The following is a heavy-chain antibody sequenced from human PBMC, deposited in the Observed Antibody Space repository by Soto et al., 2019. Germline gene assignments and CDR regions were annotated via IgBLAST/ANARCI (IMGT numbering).Heavy chain of an antibody. D-gene: IGHD6-19*01. J-gene: IGHJ4*02. Sequence: VQLVESGGGVVQPGRSLRLSCAASGFTFSDYAMHWVRQAPGKGLEWVAVVSHDGRNTHYADSVKGRFTISRDSSKNTVSVEMTSLRAEDTAVYYGAKGGRQWLVTSDFNYWGQGALVTVSS. CDR1: GFTFSDYA. CDR2: VSHDGRNT. CDR3: AKGGRQWLVTSDFNY. V-gene: IGHV3-30*18.